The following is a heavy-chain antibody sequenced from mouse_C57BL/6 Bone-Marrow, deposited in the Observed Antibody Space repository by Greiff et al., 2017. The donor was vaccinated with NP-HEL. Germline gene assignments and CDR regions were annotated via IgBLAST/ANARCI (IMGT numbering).Heavy chain of an antibody. J-gene: IGHJ4*01. V-gene: IGHV1-50*01. CDR2: IDPSDSYT. D-gene: IGHD4-1*01. CDR1: GYTFTSYW. Sequence: QVQLQQPGAELVKPGASVKLSCKASGYTFTSYWMQWVKPRPGQGLEWIGEIDPSDSYTNYNQKFKGKATLTVDTSSSTAYMQLSSLTSEDSAVYYCARGGTGTRGYAMDYWGQGTSVTVSS. CDR3: ARGGTGTRGYAMDY.